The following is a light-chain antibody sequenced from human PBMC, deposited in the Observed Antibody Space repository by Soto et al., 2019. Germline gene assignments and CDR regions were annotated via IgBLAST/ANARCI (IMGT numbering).Light chain of an antibody. V-gene: IGKV1-12*01. CDR2: AVS. Sequence: DIQMPQSPSSVSASIGDRVTISCRASQSIYKRLGWYQQKPGKAPKLLIYAVSSLQRGVTSRFSGSGYGTDFTLTISSLPPEDCATYDCQRDDNFPLSFGGWTKVEI. J-gene: IGKJ4*01. CDR3: QRDDNFPLS. CDR1: QSIYKR.